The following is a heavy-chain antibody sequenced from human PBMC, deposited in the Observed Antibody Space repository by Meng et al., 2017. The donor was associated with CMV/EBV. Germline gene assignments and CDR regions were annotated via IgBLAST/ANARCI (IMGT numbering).Heavy chain of an antibody. CDR1: GFTFSDYY. J-gene: IGHJ6*02. CDR3: ARDNRGGHCTNGVCSRYYYYYGMDV. V-gene: IGHV3-11*04. CDR2: ISSSGSTI. D-gene: IGHD2-8*01. Sequence: GESLKISCAASGFTFSDYYMSWIRPAPGKGLEWVSYISSSGSTIYYADSVKGRFTISRDNAKNSLYLQMNSLRAEDTAVYYCARDNRGGHCTNGVCSRYYYYYGMDVWGQGTTVTVSS.